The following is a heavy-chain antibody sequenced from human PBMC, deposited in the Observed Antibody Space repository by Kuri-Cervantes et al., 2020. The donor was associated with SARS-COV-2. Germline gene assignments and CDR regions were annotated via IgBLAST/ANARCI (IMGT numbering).Heavy chain of an antibody. CDR1: GFTFSSYG. D-gene: IGHD6-6*01. V-gene: IGHV3-30*02. CDR2: IRYDGSSK. J-gene: IGHJ4*02. Sequence: GESLKISCAASGFTFSSYGMHWVRQAPGKGLEWVAFIRYDGSSKFYADSVKGRFTISRDNSKNTLYLQMNSLRAEDTAVYYCAAGLAPEQLALDYWGQGTLVTVSS. CDR3: AAGLAPEQLALDY.